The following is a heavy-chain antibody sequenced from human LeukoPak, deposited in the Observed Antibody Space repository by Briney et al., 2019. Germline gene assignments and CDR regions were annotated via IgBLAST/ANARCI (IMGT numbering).Heavy chain of an antibody. J-gene: IGHJ4*02. Sequence: GGSLRLSCAASGFTLSDYYMDWVRQAPGKGLEWLGLTRNKANSYTTEYAASVKGRVTISRDASKSSLYLQMNSLKAEDTAMYYCSRALYYDRSTYCNDYWGQGTLVTVSS. D-gene: IGHD3-22*01. CDR2: TRNKANSYTT. V-gene: IGHV3-72*01. CDR1: GFTLSDYY. CDR3: SRALYYDRSTYCNDY.